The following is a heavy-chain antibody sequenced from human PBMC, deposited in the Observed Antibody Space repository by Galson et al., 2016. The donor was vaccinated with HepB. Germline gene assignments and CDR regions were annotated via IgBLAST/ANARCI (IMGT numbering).Heavy chain of an antibody. CDR3: ARTGASYYDSSGVEMLDI. Sequence: SETLSLTCTVSGVSISAYYWSWIRQPPGKGLEWIGYIYYSGTTNYNPSLKSRVTISVDTSKNQFSLKVNSVTAADTAVYYCARTGASYYDSSGVEMLDIWGQGTMVTVSS. CDR1: GVSISAYY. CDR2: IYYSGTT. V-gene: IGHV4-59*08. J-gene: IGHJ3*02. D-gene: IGHD3-22*01.